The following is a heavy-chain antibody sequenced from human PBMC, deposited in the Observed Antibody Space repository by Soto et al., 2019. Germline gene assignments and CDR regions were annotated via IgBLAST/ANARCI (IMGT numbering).Heavy chain of an antibody. Sequence: NPSETLSLTCTVSGGSISSGGYYWSWIRQHPGKGLEWIGYIYYSGSTYYNPSLKSRVTISVDTSKNQFSLKLSSVTAADTAVYYCARDNRWERRFDYWGQGTLVTVSS. V-gene: IGHV4-31*03. J-gene: IGHJ4*02. CDR3: ARDNRWERRFDY. CDR1: GGSISSGGYY. CDR2: IYYSGST. D-gene: IGHD1-1*01.